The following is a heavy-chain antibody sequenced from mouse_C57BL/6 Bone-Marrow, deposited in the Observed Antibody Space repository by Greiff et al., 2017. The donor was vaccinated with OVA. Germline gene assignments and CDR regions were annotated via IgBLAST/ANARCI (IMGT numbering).Heavy chain of an antibody. CDR1: GYTFTSYW. J-gene: IGHJ1*03. D-gene: IGHD3-3*01. V-gene: IGHV1-50*01. CDR2: IDPSDSYT. Sequence: QVQLQQPGAELVKPGASVKLSCKASGYTFTSYWMQWVKQRPGQGLEWIGEIDPSDSYTNYNQKFKGKATLTVDTSSSTAYRQLSSLTSEDSAVYYCARGGDEGYFDVWGTGTTVTVSS. CDR3: ARGGDEGYFDV.